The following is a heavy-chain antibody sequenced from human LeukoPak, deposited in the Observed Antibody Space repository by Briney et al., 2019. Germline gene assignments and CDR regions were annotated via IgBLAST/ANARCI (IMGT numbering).Heavy chain of an antibody. CDR1: GFTFSSYW. CDR2: INSDGGST. CDR3: GRGGLTGQMAAFDY. J-gene: IGHJ4*02. D-gene: IGHD3-9*01. Sequence: GGSLRLSCAASGFTFSSYWMHWVRQAPGKGLEWVSRINSDGGSTTYADSVKGRFTISRHNAKNTMYLQMSRLRADDSAVYYCGRGGLTGQMAAFDYWGQGALVTVST. V-gene: IGHV3-74*01.